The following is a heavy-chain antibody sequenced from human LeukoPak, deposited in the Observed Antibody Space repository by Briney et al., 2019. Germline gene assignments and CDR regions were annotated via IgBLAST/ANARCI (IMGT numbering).Heavy chain of an antibody. CDR1: GGSISSGGYY. V-gene: IGHV4-30-2*01. J-gene: IGHJ4*02. D-gene: IGHD1-26*01. CDR2: IYHSGST. Sequence: SETLSLTCTVSGGSISSGGYYWSWIRQPPGKGLEWIGYIYHSGSTYYNPSLKSRVTISVDRSKNQFSLKPSSVTAADTAVYYCARASWELLVWGQGTLVTVSS. CDR3: ARASWELLV.